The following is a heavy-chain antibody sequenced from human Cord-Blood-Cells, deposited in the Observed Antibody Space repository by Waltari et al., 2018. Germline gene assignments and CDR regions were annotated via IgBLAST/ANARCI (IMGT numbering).Heavy chain of an antibody. CDR1: GYTFTSYA. CDR3: ARVTTVTTSIYYYGMDV. D-gene: IGHD4-17*01. V-gene: IGHV1-3*01. Sequence: QVQLVQSGAEVKKPGASVKVSCKASGYTFTSYAMHWVRQAPGQRPGWMGWINAGNGNTKYSPKFQGRVTITRDTSASTAYMELSSLRSEDTAVYYCARVTTVTTSIYYYGMDVWGQGTTVTVSS. CDR2: INAGNGNT. J-gene: IGHJ6*02.